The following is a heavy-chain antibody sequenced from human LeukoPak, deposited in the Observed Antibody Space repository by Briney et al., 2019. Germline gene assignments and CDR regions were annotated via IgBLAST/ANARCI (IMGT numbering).Heavy chain of an antibody. CDR3: ARYCSGGSCYSEGDYFDY. CDR1: GYSISSGYY. CDR2: IYHSGST. V-gene: IGHV4-38-2*02. J-gene: IGHJ4*02. D-gene: IGHD2-15*01. Sequence: SETLSLTCTVSGYSISSGYYWGWIRQPPGKGLEWIGSIYHSGSTYYNPSLKSRVTISVDTSKNQFSLKLSSVTAADTAVYYRARYCSGGSCYSEGDYFDYWGQGTLVTVSS.